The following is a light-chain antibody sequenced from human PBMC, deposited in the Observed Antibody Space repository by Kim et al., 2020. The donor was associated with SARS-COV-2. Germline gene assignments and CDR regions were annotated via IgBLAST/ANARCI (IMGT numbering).Light chain of an antibody. CDR1: RTVSTPF. Sequence: EIVLTQSPGTLSLSPGERATLSCKASRTVSTPFLAWYQQKPGQRPRLLIYGSSTRATGIPDRFSGSASGTDFTLTISRLEPEDFAVYYCQQYGTSPYTFGQGTNLEI. CDR3: QQYGTSPYT. V-gene: IGKV3-20*01. CDR2: GSS. J-gene: IGKJ2*01.